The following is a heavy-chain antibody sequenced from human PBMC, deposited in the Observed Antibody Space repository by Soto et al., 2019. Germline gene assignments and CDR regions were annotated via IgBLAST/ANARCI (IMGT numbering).Heavy chain of an antibody. CDR1: GYTFTGYY. Sequence: ASVKVSCKASGYTFTGYYMHWVRQAPGQGLEWMGWINPNSGGTNYAQKFQGRVTMTRDTSISTAYMELSRLRSDDTAVYYCATETPPYYYDSSGYLDYWGQGXLVTVYS. CDR3: ATETPPYYYDSSGYLDY. CDR2: INPNSGGT. J-gene: IGHJ4*02. D-gene: IGHD3-22*01. V-gene: IGHV1-2*02.